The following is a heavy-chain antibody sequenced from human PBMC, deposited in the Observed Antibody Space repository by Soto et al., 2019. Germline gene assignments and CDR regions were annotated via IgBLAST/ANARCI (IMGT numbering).Heavy chain of an antibody. D-gene: IGHD5-18*01. V-gene: IGHV4-39*01. CDR3: ARSSYGYHFDY. CDR1: GVAMTYGGYS. CDR2: ICYSGTT. Sequence: SETLSLTCSVSGVAMTYGGYSWSWIRQSPEKGLEWLGCICYSGTTYYNPSLKSRVTLSVDTSKNQFSLKLSSVTAADTAVYYCARSSYGYHFDYWGQGTLVTVSS. J-gene: IGHJ4*02.